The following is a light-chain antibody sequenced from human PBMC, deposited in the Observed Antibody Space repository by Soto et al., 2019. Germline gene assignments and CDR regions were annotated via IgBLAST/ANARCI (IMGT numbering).Light chain of an antibody. CDR1: QSVRSSY. J-gene: IGKJ2*01. Sequence: EIVLTQSPGTLSLSPGGRATLSCRASQSVRSSYLAWYQQKPGQAPRVLIYDASSRATGIPDRFSGSGSGTDFTLTISRLEPEDFAVYYCQQYGVSPYTFGQGTKLEIK. CDR2: DAS. CDR3: QQYGVSPYT. V-gene: IGKV3-20*01.